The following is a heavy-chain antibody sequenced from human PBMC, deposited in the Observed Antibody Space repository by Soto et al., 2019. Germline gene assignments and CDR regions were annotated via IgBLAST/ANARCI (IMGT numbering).Heavy chain of an antibody. J-gene: IGHJ3*02. V-gene: IGHV3-48*02. D-gene: IGHD6-19*01. CDR3: VRDRMWEQWLGPHDAFEI. CDR2: VNAAANDI. CDR1: GFTFSIFS. Sequence: EVQLVESGGGLVQPGGSLRLSCAASGFTFSIFSMSWVRQAPGKGLEWISYVNAAANDIYYTDSVRGRFTISRDNAKNSLYLQMNSLRYDDTAVYYCVRDRMWEQWLGPHDAFEIWGQGTMVTVS.